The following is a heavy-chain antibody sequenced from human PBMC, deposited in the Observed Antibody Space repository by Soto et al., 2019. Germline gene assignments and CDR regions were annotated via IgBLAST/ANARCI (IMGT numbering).Heavy chain of an antibody. CDR3: TRGPSGDKVDY. J-gene: IGHJ4*02. V-gene: IGHV4-30-2*05. CDR2: TYDGGST. Sequence: SETLSLTCTVSGGSVSSGSYFWSWIRQPPDKGLEWIGHTYDGGSTYCNPSLKSRVTISVDTSKNQFSLKLSSVSDADTAVYYCTRGPSGDKVDYWGQGTLVTVSS. CDR1: GGSVSSGSYF. D-gene: IGHD7-27*01.